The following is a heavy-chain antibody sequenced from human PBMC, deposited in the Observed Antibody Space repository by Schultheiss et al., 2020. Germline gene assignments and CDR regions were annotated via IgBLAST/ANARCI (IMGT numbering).Heavy chain of an antibody. V-gene: IGHV3-23*01. CDR2: ISGSGGST. D-gene: IGHD3-16*01. CDR3: AKVGGVRYGAVWFDP. J-gene: IGHJ5*02. CDR1: GFTFSSYA. Sequence: GGSLRLSCAASGFTFSSYAISWVRQAPGKGLEWVSTISGSGGSTYYTDSVKGRFTVSRDNVKNSLFVQMSSLRAEVTAVYYCAKVGGVRYGAVWFDPWGQGTLVTGSS.